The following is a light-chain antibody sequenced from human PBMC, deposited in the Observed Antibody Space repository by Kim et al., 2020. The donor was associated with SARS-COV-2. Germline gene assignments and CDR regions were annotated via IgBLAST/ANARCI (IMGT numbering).Light chain of an antibody. CDR2: GTS. CDR3: QQYDRPPYT. CDR1: QSVASNN. J-gene: IGKJ2*01. V-gene: IGKV3-20*01. Sequence: EIVLTQSPGTLSLSPGERASLSCRASQSVASNNLAWFQQKPGQAPRLLIHGTSSRVTDIPDRFSGSGSVTDFTLTISRPEPEDFAVYYCQQYDRPPYTFGQGTKLEI.